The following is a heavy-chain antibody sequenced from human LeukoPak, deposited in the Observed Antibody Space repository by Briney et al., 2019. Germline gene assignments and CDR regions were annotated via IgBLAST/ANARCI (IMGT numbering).Heavy chain of an antibody. CDR2: VDPKDGKT. Sequence: ASVKISCKVSGYTFTGHYLHWVQQAPGQGLEWVGLVDPKDGKTTYAEKFQGRVTITGDTSTATAYMELSSLRSEDTAVYYWATGIIATTRVDYWGQGTLVTVSS. D-gene: IGHD5-12*01. CDR1: GYTFTGHY. V-gene: IGHV1-69-2*01. J-gene: IGHJ4*02. CDR3: ATGIIATTRVDY.